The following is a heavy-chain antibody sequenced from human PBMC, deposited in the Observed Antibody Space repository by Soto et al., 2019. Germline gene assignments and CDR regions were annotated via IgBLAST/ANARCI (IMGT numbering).Heavy chain of an antibody. CDR2: IYYSGST. Sequence: PSETLSLTCTVSGGSISSSSYYWGWIRQPPGKGLEWIGSIYYSGSTYYNPSLKSRVTISVDTSKNQFSLKLSSVTAADTAVYYCARTGYSSSWYGSEFDYWGQGTLVTVSS. J-gene: IGHJ4*02. CDR1: GGSISSSSYY. V-gene: IGHV4-39*07. D-gene: IGHD6-13*01. CDR3: ARTGYSSSWYGSEFDY.